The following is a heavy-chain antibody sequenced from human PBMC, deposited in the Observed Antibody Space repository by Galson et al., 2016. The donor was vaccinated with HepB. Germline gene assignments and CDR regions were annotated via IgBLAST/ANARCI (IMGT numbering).Heavy chain of an antibody. CDR3: ASRYDFWSGYPFQH. CDR2: ISGSGGKT. CDR1: GFTFGIYA. J-gene: IGHJ1*01. D-gene: IGHD3-3*01. V-gene: IGHV3-23*01. Sequence: SLRLSCAASGFTFGIYAMNWVRQVPGKGPEWVSSISGSGGKTYYKDSVKDRVTVSRDNSKNTLYLQLNSLRVEDTAIYYCASRYDFWSGYPFQHWSQGTLVTVSS.